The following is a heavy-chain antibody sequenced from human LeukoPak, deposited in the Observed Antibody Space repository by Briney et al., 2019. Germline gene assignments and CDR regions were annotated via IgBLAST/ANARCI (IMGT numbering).Heavy chain of an antibody. Sequence: PSETLSLTCAVSGGSISSGGYSWSWIRQPPGKGLEWIGYIYHSGSTYYNPSLKSRVTISVDRSKNQFSLKLSSVTAADTAVYYCARGMGTNYYSDYWGQGTLVTVSS. V-gene: IGHV4-30-2*01. CDR3: ARGMGTNYYSDY. CDR1: GGSISSGGYS. D-gene: IGHD5-24*01. J-gene: IGHJ4*02. CDR2: IYHSGST.